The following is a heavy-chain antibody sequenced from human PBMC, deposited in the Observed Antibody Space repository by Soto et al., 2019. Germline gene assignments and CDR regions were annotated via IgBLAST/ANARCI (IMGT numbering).Heavy chain of an antibody. V-gene: IGHV1-2*02. CDR2: INPNSGGT. CDR3: AQSGGLFRPFLVYFDY. J-gene: IGHJ4*02. D-gene: IGHD3-16*01. CDR1: GFTFTGHY. Sequence: ASVKVSCKASGFTFTGHYIHWVRQAPGQGLEWMGWINPNSGGTSYAQKFQGRVTMTRDTSITTAYMELSKLSSDDTAVYYCAQSGGLFRPFLVYFDYWGQGTLVTVSS.